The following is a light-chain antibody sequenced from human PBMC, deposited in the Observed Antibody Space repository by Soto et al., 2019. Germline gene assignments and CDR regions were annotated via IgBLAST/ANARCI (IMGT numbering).Light chain of an antibody. Sequence: QSALTQPRSVSGSPGQSVTISCTGTSGDVGAYNYISWYQQHPGKAPKFLIYDVNKRPSGVPDRFFGSKSGNTASLTISGPQPEDEADFYCRSNSGPHPYLFGPGTKLTVL. CDR1: SGDVGAYNY. CDR2: DVN. J-gene: IGLJ1*01. V-gene: IGLV2-11*01. CDR3: RSNSGPHPYL.